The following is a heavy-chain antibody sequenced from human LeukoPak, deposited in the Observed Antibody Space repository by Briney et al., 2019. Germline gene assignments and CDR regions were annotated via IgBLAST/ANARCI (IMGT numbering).Heavy chain of an antibody. CDR1: GFTFTSYW. D-gene: IGHD3-3*01. CDR2: ISGSGSST. J-gene: IGHJ4*02. V-gene: IGHV3-23*01. CDR3: AKGYYDFWSAIAG. Sequence: GGSLRLSCAASGFTFTSYWMTWVRQAPGKGLEWVSGISGSGSSTYYADSVKGRFTISRDNSKNTLYLQMNTLRAEDTAVYYCAKGYYDFWSAIAGWGQGTLVTVSS.